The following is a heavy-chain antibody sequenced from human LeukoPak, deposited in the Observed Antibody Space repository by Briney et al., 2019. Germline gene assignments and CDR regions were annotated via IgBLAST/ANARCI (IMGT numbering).Heavy chain of an antibody. CDR2: ISFSVNTK. Sequence: PGGSLRLSCAASGFTFSDYSMNWVRQAPGKGLEWVSYISFSVNTKYYGDSVKGRFTISRDNAKNSLYLHMDSLRAEDTAVYYCARAQYDTPYWGQGTLVTVSS. CDR3: ARAQYDTPY. D-gene: IGHD3-22*01. CDR1: GFTFSDYS. V-gene: IGHV3-48*04. J-gene: IGHJ4*02.